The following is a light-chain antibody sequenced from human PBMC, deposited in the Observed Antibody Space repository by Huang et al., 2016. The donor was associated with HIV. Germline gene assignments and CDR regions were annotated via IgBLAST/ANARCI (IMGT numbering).Light chain of an antibody. J-gene: IGKJ1*01. CDR3: QQYETYSRT. V-gene: IGKV1-5*03. Sequence: DIQMTQSPSTLSTSVGDRVTITCRASQYIYNWLAWYQQEPGKAPKILIYRASTLETGVPSRFSGRGSGTEFNLTISSLQADDSATYFCQQYETYSRTFGRGTKVEIK. CDR1: QYIYNW. CDR2: RAS.